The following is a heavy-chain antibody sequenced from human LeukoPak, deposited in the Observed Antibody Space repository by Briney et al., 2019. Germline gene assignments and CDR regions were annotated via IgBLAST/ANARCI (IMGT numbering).Heavy chain of an antibody. CDR1: GGSISSYY. D-gene: IGHD5/OR15-5a*01. CDR3: ARDRLDRVYSYYYYYGMDV. V-gene: IGHV4-59*01. J-gene: IGHJ6*02. Sequence: PSETLSLTCTVSGGSISSYYWSWIRQPPGKGLEWIEYIYYSGSTNYNPSLKSRVTISVDTSKNQFSLKLSSVTAADTAVYYCARDRLDRVYSYYYYYGMDVWGQGTTVTVSS. CDR2: IYYSGST.